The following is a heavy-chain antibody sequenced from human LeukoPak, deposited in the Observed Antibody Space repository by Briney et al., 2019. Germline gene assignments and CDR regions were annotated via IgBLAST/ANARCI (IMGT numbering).Heavy chain of an antibody. CDR3: ARASGGAAAGYFDY. CDR2: IYYSGST. V-gene: IGHV4-31*03. D-gene: IGHD6-13*01. CDR1: GGSISSGGYY. Sequence: SQTLCLTCTVSGGSISSGGYYWIWIRQHPGKGLEWIGYIYYSGSTYYNPSLKSRVTISVDTSKNQFSLKLSSVTAADTAVYYCARASGGAAAGYFDYWGQGTLVTVSS. J-gene: IGHJ4*02.